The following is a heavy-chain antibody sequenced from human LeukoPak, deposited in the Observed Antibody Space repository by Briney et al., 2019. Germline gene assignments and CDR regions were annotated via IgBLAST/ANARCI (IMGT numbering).Heavy chain of an antibody. CDR2: IRYDGSNK. CDR1: SPTFSGYG. Sequence: GGSLRLSCAASSPTFSGYGMYWVRQGPGKGLEWVAFIRYDGSNKYYADSVKGRFTISRDNSKNTLYLQMNSLRAEDTAVYYCAKSGYSNYYFDYWGQGILVTVSS. V-gene: IGHV3-30*02. J-gene: IGHJ4*02. D-gene: IGHD4-11*01. CDR3: AKSGYSNYYFDY.